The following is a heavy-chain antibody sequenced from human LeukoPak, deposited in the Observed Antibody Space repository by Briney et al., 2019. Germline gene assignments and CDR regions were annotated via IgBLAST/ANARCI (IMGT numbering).Heavy chain of an antibody. V-gene: IGHV3-66*01. Sequence: PGGTLRLSCVVSGFTVSTNYMSWVRQARGKGLDWVSLIYSGGSTYYADSVKGRFIISRDNSKNTLYLQMNSLRAEDTAVYYCARVGQWLSYYFDYWGQGTLVTVSS. J-gene: IGHJ4*02. CDR2: IYSGGST. D-gene: IGHD6-19*01. CDR1: GFTVSTNY. CDR3: ARVGQWLSYYFDY.